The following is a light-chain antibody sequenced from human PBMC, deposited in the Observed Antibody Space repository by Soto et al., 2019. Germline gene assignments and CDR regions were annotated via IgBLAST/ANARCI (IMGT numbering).Light chain of an antibody. J-gene: IGLJ1*01. CDR1: SSDVGGYNY. V-gene: IGLV2-11*01. CDR3: CSYAGRYTYV. Sequence: QSALTQPRSVSGSPGQSVTISCTGTSSDVGGYNYVSWYQQYPGKAPKLMIYVVSKRPSGVPDRFSGSKSGNTASLTISGLQAEDEADYYCCSYAGRYTYVFGTGTKLTVL. CDR2: VVS.